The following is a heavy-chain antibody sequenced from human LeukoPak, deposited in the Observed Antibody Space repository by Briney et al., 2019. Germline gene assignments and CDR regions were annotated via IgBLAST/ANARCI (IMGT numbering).Heavy chain of an antibody. D-gene: IGHD6-13*01. Sequence: RSSETLSLTCTVSGGSISSYYWSWIRQPPGKGLEWIGYIYYSGSTNYDPSLKSRVTISVDTSKNQFSLKLSSVTAADTAVYYCASSGRGSSWYAYWGQGTLVTVSS. CDR3: ASSGRGSSWYAY. CDR2: IYYSGST. V-gene: IGHV4-59*01. CDR1: GGSISSYY. J-gene: IGHJ4*02.